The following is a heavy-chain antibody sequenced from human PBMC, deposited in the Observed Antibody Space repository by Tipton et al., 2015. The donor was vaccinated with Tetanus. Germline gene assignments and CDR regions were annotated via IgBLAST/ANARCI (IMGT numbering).Heavy chain of an antibody. CDR1: GGSISSSNYY. D-gene: IGHD3-9*01. CDR2: IYYSGST. CDR3: ARRGGDFLTGYYDS. J-gene: IGHJ4*02. V-gene: IGHV4-39*01. Sequence: TLSLTCTVSGGSISSSNYYWGWIRQPPGKGLEWIGRIYYSGSTSYNPSLKSRVTISVDTSKNQFSLELNSGTAADTAVYYWARRGGDFLTGYYDSWGQGTLVTVSS.